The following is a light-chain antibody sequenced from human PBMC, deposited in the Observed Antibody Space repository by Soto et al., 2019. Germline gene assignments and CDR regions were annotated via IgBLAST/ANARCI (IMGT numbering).Light chain of an antibody. J-gene: IGKJ5*01. CDR3: QQRGNWPIT. CDR1: QSVSSY. Sequence: EIVLTQSPATLSLSPGERATLSCRASQSVSSYLAWYQQKPAQAPRLLIYDASNRATGIPARFSGSGSGTDFTLTISSLEPEDFAVYYCQQRGNWPITFGQGRRLEIK. V-gene: IGKV3-11*01. CDR2: DAS.